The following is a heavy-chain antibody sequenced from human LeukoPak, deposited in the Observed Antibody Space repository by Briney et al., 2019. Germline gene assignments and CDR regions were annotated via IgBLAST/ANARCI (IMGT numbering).Heavy chain of an antibody. J-gene: IGHJ2*01. CDR2: IIPIFGTA. Sequence: SVKVSCKASGGTFSSYAISWVRQAPGQGLEWMGGIIPIFGTANYAQKFQGRVTITADESTSIAYMELSSLRSEDTAVYYCARDRYCSGGSCYSGGWYFDLWGRGTLVTVSS. CDR1: GGTFSSYA. V-gene: IGHV1-69*13. D-gene: IGHD2-15*01. CDR3: ARDRYCSGGSCYSGGWYFDL.